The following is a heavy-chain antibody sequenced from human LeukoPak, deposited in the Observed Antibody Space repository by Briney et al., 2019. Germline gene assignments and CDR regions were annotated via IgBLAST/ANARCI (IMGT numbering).Heavy chain of an antibody. Sequence: GGSLRLSCAATGFTFSSYAMSWVRQAPGKGLEWVSAISGSGGSTYHADSVKGRFTISRDNSKNTLYLQMNSLRAEDTAVYYCAKDLNYYDSSGYTYWGQGTLVTVSS. D-gene: IGHD3-22*01. J-gene: IGHJ4*02. CDR3: AKDLNYYDSSGYTY. CDR2: ISGSGGST. V-gene: IGHV3-23*01. CDR1: GFTFSSYA.